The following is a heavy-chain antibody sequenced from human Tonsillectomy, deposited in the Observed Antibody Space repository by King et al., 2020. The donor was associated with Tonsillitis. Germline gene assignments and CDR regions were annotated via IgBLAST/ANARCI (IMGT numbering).Heavy chain of an antibody. Sequence: VQLVESGGGLVQPGRSLRISCAASGFTFDDYAMHWVRQAPGKGLEWVSGISWNSGSIGYADSVKGRFTISRDNAKNSLYLQMNSLRAEDTALYYCAKDTSMWGLGYCSSTRCTYFDYWGQGTLVTVSS. CDR2: ISWNSGSI. J-gene: IGHJ4*02. D-gene: IGHD2-2*01. CDR3: AKDTSMWGLGYCSSTRCTYFDY. CDR1: GFTFDDYA. V-gene: IGHV3-9*01.